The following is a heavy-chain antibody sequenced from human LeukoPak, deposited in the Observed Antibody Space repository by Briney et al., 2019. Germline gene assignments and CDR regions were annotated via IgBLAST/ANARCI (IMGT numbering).Heavy chain of an antibody. CDR2: IYYSGST. D-gene: IGHD6-13*01. V-gene: IGHV4-59*11. J-gene: IGHJ4*02. Sequence: SETLSLTCTVSGGSISSHYWSWIRQPPGKGLEWIGYIYYSGSTNYNPSLKSRVTISVDTSKNQSSLKLSSVTAADTAVYYCARVLAATHYFDYWGQGTLVTVSS. CDR1: GGSISSHY. CDR3: ARVLAATHYFDY.